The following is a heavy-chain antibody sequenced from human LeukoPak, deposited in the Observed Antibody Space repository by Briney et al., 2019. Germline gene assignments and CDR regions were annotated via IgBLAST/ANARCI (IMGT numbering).Heavy chain of an antibody. CDR1: GFTFSSYA. V-gene: IGHV3-23*01. D-gene: IGHD3-22*01. J-gene: IGHJ3*02. Sequence: GGSLRLSCAASGFTFSSYAMSLVRQAPGKGLEWVSVISGSGGSTYYADSVKGRFTISRDSSKNTLYLQMNSLRAEDTAVYYCAKLYYYDRHNAFDSWGQGTKVTVSS. CDR3: AKLYYYDRHNAFDS. CDR2: ISGSGGST.